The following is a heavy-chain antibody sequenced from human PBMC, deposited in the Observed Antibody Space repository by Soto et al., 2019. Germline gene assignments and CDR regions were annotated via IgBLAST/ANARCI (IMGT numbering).Heavy chain of an antibody. CDR3: ARQQLLPFYYALDV. J-gene: IGHJ6*02. V-gene: IGHV4-59*01. CDR1: GGSISGYY. CDR2: IYYRGST. D-gene: IGHD1-26*01. Sequence: SETLSLTCNVSGGSISGYYWSRIRQSPGKGLEYIGYIYYRGSTNYNSSLKSRVTMSVDTSRNQFSLKMNSVTAAGTAVYYCARQQLLPFYYALDVWGQGTTVTVSS.